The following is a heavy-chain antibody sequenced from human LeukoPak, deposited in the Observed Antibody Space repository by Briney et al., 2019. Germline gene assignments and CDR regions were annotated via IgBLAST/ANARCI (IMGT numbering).Heavy chain of an antibody. J-gene: IGHJ4*02. CDR3: ARNLYYYDSSGYYYFDY. V-gene: IGHV1-69*01. CDR1: GGTFCSYA. D-gene: IGHD3-22*01. Sequence: SVKVSCKAPGGTFCSYAISWVRQAPGQGLEWMGGIIPIFGTANYAQKFQGRVTITADESTSTAYMELSSLRSEDTAVYYCARNLYYYDSSGYYYFDYWGQGTLVTVSS. CDR2: IIPIFGTA.